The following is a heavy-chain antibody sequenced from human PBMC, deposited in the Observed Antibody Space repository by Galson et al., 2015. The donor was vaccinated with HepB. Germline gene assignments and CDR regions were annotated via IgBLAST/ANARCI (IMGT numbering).Heavy chain of an antibody. D-gene: IGHD6-19*01. CDR2: ISSSSSTI. V-gene: IGHV3-48*01. CDR1: GFTFSSYS. Sequence: SLRLSCAASGFTFSSYSMNWVRQAPGKGLEWVSYISSSSSTIYYADSVKGRFTVSRDNAKNPLYLQMNSLRAEDTAVYYCARDGVALFLIAVAGSGEGHDAFDIWGQGTMVTVSS. J-gene: IGHJ3*02. CDR3: ARDGVALFLIAVAGSGEGHDAFDI.